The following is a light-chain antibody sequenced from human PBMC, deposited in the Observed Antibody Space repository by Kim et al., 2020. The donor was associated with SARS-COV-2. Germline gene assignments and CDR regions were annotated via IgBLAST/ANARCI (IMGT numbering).Light chain of an antibody. CDR1: QSISNW. CDR3: QQYNSFSMFT. J-gene: IGKJ2*01. CDR2: DAS. V-gene: IGKV1-5*01. Sequence: ASVGDRVTITCRASQSISNWLAWYQQKPGKAPELLIYDASSLESGVPSRFSGCGSGSEFTLTINSLQPDDFATYYCQQYNSFSMFTFGQGTKLEI.